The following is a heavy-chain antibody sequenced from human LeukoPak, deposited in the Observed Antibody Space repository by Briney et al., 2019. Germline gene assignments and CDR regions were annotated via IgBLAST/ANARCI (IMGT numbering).Heavy chain of an antibody. CDR3: SLGYCSSTSCYTM. J-gene: IGHJ4*02. D-gene: IGHD2-2*02. CDR2: INPNSGGT. V-gene: IGHV1/OR15-1*01. Sequence: GASVKVSCKASGYIFTDYYMHWVRQAPGQELGWMGRINPNSGGTNYAQKFQGRVTMTRDTSISTAYTELSSLRSDDTAVYYCSLGYCSSTSCYTMWGQGTLVTVSS. CDR1: GYIFTDYY.